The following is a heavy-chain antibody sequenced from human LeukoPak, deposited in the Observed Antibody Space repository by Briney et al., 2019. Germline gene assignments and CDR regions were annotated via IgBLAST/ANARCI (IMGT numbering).Heavy chain of an antibody. CDR3: ARVVYYGSGSYEDY. D-gene: IGHD3-10*01. CDR2: ISGSGGDT. V-gene: IGHV3-23*01. J-gene: IGHJ4*02. Sequence: GGSLRLSCAASEFTFSSSAMSWVRQAPGKGLEWVSGISGSGGDTYYADSVKGRFTISRDNAKNSLYLQMNSLRAEDTAVYYCARVVYYGSGSYEDYWGQGTLVTVSS. CDR1: EFTFSSSA.